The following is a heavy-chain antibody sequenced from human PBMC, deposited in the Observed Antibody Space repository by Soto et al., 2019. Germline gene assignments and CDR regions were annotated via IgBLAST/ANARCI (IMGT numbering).Heavy chain of an antibody. CDR3: ARHERRLGGWGGQLQYMDGVFYGMDV. CDR1: GGFISTGGYY. CDR2: IYYSGST. J-gene: IGHJ6*02. V-gene: IGHV4-39*01. Sequence: PSETLSLTCTVSGGFISTGGYYWAWIRQHPGKGLEWIGSIYYSGSTYYNPSLKSRVTISVDTSKNQFSLKLSSVTVANTAVYYCARHERRLGGWGGQLQYMDGVFYGMDVWGQGTTVTVSS. D-gene: IGHD2-2*02.